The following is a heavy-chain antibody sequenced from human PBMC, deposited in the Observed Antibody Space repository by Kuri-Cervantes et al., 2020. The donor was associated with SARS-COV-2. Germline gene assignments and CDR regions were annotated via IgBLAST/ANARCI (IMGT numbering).Heavy chain of an antibody. Sequence: GSLRPSCTVSGYSISSGYYWGWIRQPPGKGLEWIGSIYHSGSTYYNPSLKSRVTISVDTSKNQFSLKLSSVTAADTAVYYCARTVTTTPDYWGQGTLVTVSS. V-gene: IGHV4-38-2*02. CDR2: IYHSGST. CDR1: GYSISSGYY. D-gene: IGHD4-11*01. CDR3: ARTVTTTPDY. J-gene: IGHJ4*02.